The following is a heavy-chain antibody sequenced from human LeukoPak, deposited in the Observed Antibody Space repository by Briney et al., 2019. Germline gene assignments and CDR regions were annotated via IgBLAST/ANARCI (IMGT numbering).Heavy chain of an antibody. CDR1: GFTFSDYF. V-gene: IGHV3-11*04. Sequence: GGSLRLSCVTSGFTFSDYFMNWIRQAPGKGPEWLTFINSDGNNIYYRDSVKGRFTISRDNAKKTLYLEMNNLRVDDTAIYYCATSRVFDFWGQGTLVAVSS. CDR2: INSDGNNI. CDR3: ATSRVFDF. J-gene: IGHJ4*02.